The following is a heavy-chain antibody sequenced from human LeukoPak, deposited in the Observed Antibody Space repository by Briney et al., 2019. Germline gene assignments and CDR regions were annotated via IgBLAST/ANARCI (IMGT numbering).Heavy chain of an antibody. V-gene: IGHV1-2*02. Sequence: ASVRVSCKASGYTFTDYYMHWVRQAPGQGLEWMGWINPNRGGTDYAQKFQSRVTMTRDTTTSTAYMELSRLRSDDTAVYYCVRRTQLYNWFDPWGQGTLVIVSS. CDR2: INPNRGGT. CDR3: VRRTQLYNWFDP. J-gene: IGHJ5*02. CDR1: GYTFTDYY. D-gene: IGHD1-1*01.